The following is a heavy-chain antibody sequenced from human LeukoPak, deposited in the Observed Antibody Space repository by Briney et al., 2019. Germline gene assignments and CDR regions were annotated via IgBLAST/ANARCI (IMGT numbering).Heavy chain of an antibody. V-gene: IGHV1-2*02. CDR1: GYTFTGYY. J-gene: IGHJ4*02. Sequence: APVKVSCKASGYTFTGYYMHWVRQAPGQGLEWMGWINPNSGGTNYAQKFQGRATMTRDTSISTAYMELSRLRSDDTAVYYCAFIGRYCSSTSCSFDYWGQGTLVTVSS. CDR3: AFIGRYCSSTSCSFDY. CDR2: INPNSGGT. D-gene: IGHD2-2*01.